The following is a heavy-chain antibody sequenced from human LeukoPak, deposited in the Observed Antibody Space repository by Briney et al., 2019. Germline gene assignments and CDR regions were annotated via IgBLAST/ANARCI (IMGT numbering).Heavy chain of an antibody. J-gene: IGHJ3*02. D-gene: IGHD6-13*01. Sequence: ASVKVSCKASGYTFTGYYMHWVRQAPGQGLEWMGRINPNSGGTNYAQKFQGRVTMTRDTSISTAYMELSRLRSDDTAVYYCARDLGSSWYDAFDIWGQGTMVTVSS. V-gene: IGHV1-2*06. CDR2: INPNSGGT. CDR1: GYTFTGYY. CDR3: ARDLGSSWYDAFDI.